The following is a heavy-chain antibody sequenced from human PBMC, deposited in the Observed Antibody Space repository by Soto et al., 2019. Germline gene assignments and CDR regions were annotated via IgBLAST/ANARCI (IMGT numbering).Heavy chain of an antibody. J-gene: IGHJ5*01. CDR1: GYSFTASG. CDR3: ATLPPYYFDTSGYFLAT. CDR2: ISTYSGNT. D-gene: IGHD3-22*01. Sequence: ASVKVSCKASGYSFTASGIGWMRQAPGQGLEWMGWISTYSGNTNYAQNLRGRVSMTGDTSTSTAYMELRSLTSDDTAVYFCATLPPYYFDTSGYFLATWGQGTLVTVSS. V-gene: IGHV1-18*01.